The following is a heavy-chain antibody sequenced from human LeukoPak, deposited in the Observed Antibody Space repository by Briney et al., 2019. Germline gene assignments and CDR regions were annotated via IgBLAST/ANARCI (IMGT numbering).Heavy chain of an antibody. D-gene: IGHD3-22*01. CDR1: GFTFSSYA. J-gene: IGHJ4*02. Sequence: PGGSLRLSCAASGFTFSSYAMHWVRQAPGKGLEWVAVISYDGSNKYYADSVKGRFTISRDNSKNTLYLQMNSLRAEDTAVYYCARDPRFYYYDSSEGLDYWGQGTLVTVSS. V-gene: IGHV3-30-3*01. CDR2: ISYDGSNK. CDR3: ARDPRFYYYDSSEGLDY.